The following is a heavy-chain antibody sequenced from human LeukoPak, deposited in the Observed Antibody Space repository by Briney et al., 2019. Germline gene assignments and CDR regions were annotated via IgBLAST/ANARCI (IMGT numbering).Heavy chain of an antibody. V-gene: IGHV1-69*04. D-gene: IGHD3-22*01. Sequence: ASVTVSCKASGGTFSSYAISWVRQAPGQGLEWMGRIIPILGIANYAQKFQGRVTITADKSTSTAYMELSSLRSEDTAVYYCASPPPNYYDSSGYYVYWGQGTLVTVSS. J-gene: IGHJ4*02. CDR2: IIPILGIA. CDR3: ASPPPNYYDSSGYYVY. CDR1: GGTFSSYA.